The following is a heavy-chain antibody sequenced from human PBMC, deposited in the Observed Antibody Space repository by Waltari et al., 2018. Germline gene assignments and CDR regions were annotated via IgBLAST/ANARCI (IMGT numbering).Heavy chain of an antibody. CDR3: ARDVGLGAAGGPIDY. J-gene: IGHJ4*02. Sequence: QVHLVQSGDEVKKPGASLKVSCKASGSTFTDYYIHWVRQAPGQGLEWLGWIHPNSGGTHYVPKFQGRVSMTRDTSITTAYMELTSLASDDTAVYFCARDVGLGAAGGPIDYWGQGILVTVSS. V-gene: IGHV1-2*02. CDR2: IHPNSGGT. CDR1: GSTFTDYY. D-gene: IGHD6-13*01.